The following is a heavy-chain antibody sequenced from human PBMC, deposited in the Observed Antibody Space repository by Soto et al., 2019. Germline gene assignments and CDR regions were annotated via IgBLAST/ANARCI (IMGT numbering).Heavy chain of an antibody. D-gene: IGHD3-22*01. CDR1: GGSISSGGYY. CDR2: IYYSGST. Sequence: QVQLQESGPGLVKPLQTLSLTCTVSGGSISSGGYYWSWIRQHPGKGLEWIGYIYYSGSTYYNPSLKSRVTISVDTSKNQFSLKLSSVTAADTAGYYCARATGPRGTMIDTWGQGTLVTVSS. V-gene: IGHV4-31*03. CDR3: ARATGPRGTMIDT. J-gene: IGHJ5*02.